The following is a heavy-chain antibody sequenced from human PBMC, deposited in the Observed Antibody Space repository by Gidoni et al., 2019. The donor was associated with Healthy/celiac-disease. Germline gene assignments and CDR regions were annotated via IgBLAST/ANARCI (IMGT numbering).Heavy chain of an antibody. CDR1: GFTFSGYA. CDR2: ISGSGRST. Sequence: EVQLVESGGDLVQPGGSLRLSCVASGFTFSGYAMSWVRQAPGKGLQWVSSISGSGRSTYYPDSMKGRFTISSDNSKNTLYLQLNSLRAEDTAIYYCVRILAAIDLWGQGTLVTVSS. CDR3: VRILAAIDL. V-gene: IGHV3-23*04. J-gene: IGHJ5*02. D-gene: IGHD3-3*02.